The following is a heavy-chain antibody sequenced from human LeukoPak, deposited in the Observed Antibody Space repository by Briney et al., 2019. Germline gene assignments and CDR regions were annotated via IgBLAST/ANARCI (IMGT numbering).Heavy chain of an antibody. CDR3: AKDTGLYYMDV. CDR1: GFIFSSYS. D-gene: IGHD3-10*01. V-gene: IGHV3-48*01. CDR2: ISSSSSTI. J-gene: IGHJ6*03. Sequence: GGSLRLSCAASGFIFSSYSMNWVRQAPGKGLEWVSYISSSSSTIYYADSVKGRFTISRDNAKNSLYLQMNSLRAEDTAVYYCAKDTGLYYMDVWGKGTTVTVSS.